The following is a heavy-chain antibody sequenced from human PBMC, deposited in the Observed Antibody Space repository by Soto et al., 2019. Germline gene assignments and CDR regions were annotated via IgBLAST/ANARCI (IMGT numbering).Heavy chain of an antibody. V-gene: IGHV3-11*01. Sequence: QVQLVESGGGLVKPGGSLRLSCAASGFTFSDYYMSWIRQAPGKGLERVSYISSSGSTIYYADSVKGRFTISRDNAKNSLYLQMNSLRAEDTAVYYCARDIGYCSSTSCYLNEHYYYMDVWGKGTTVTVSS. D-gene: IGHD2-2*01. CDR2: ISSSGSTI. CDR3: ARDIGYCSSTSCYLNEHYYYMDV. CDR1: GFTFSDYY. J-gene: IGHJ6*03.